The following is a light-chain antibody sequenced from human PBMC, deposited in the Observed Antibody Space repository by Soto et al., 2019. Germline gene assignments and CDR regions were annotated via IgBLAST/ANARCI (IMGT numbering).Light chain of an antibody. J-gene: IGLJ3*02. Sequence: QSALTQPASLSGSPGQSITISCTGTNSDIGAYSRVSWYQQHPDSVPRLMIFAVSNRPSGVSNRFSGSKSGNTASLTISGLLAEDEADYYCVSYTSSDSWAFGGGTKLTVL. CDR3: VSYTSSDSWA. V-gene: IGLV2-14*03. CDR1: NSDIGAYSR. CDR2: AVS.